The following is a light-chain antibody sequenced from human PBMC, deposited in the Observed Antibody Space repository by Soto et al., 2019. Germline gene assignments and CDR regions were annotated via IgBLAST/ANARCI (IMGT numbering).Light chain of an antibody. J-gene: IGLJ1*01. CDR2: EVS. CDR1: SSDVGGYNF. V-gene: IGLV2-14*01. CDR3: SSYTSSSSRV. Sequence: QSVPTQPASVXXXPGQSITISCTGTSSDVGGYNFVSWYQQHPGKAPKLVIYEVSYRPSGVSNRFSGSKTGNTASLTISGLQAEDEADYYCSSYTSSSSRVFGTGTKLTVL.